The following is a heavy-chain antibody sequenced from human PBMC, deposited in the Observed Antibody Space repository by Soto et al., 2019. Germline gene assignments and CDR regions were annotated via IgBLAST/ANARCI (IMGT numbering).Heavy chain of an antibody. CDR3: AFGMYYDFWSGSLKAV. D-gene: IGHD3-3*01. CDR1: GGSFSGYY. Sequence: SETLSLTCAVYGGSFSGYYWSWIRQPPGKGLEWIGEINHSGSTNYNPSLKSRVTISVDTSKNQFSLKLSSVTAADTAVYYCAFGMYYDFWSGSLKAVWGQGTTVTGSS. CDR2: INHSGST. J-gene: IGHJ6*02. V-gene: IGHV4-34*01.